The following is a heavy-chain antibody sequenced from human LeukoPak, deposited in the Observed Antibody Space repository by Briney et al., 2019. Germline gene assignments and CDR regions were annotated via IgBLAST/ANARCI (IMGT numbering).Heavy chain of an antibody. J-gene: IGHJ2*01. D-gene: IGHD4-17*01. CDR3: AKATSTYGDSDL. CDR1: GFTFVDYA. CDR2: ITWNSGRI. Sequence: GESLRLSCTASGFTFVDYAMYWVRQAPGKGLEWVSGITWNSGRIGYADSVQGRFTISRDNAKNSLYLQMNSLRPEDSALYYCAKATSTYGDSDLWGRGTLVTVSS. V-gene: IGHV3-9*01.